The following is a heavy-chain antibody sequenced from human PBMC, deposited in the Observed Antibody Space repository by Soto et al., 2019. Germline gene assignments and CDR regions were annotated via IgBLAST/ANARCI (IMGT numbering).Heavy chain of an antibody. CDR3: ARHCAVHYYDSSGYSSWFDP. D-gene: IGHD3-22*01. CDR2: IYYSGST. CDR1: GGSISSSSYY. Sequence: PSETLSLTCTVSGGSISSSSYYWGWIRQPPGKGLEWIGSIYYSGSTYYNPSLKSRVTISVDTSKNQFSLKLSSVTAADTAVYYCARHCAVHYYDSSGYSSWFDPWGQGTLVTVS. J-gene: IGHJ5*02. V-gene: IGHV4-39*01.